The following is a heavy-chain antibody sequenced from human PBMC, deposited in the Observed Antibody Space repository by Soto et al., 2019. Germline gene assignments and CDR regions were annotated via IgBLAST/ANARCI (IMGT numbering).Heavy chain of an antibody. V-gene: IGHV3-23*01. CDR3: ARDRVTRADTAMGYYFDY. CDR2: MSGSGGST. J-gene: IGHJ4*02. D-gene: IGHD5-18*01. CDR1: GFTFSSYA. Sequence: GGSLRLSCAASGFTFSSYAMGWVRQPPGKGLEWVPAMSGSGGSTYYADSVKGRFTISRDNAKNSLYLQMNSLRDEDTAVYDCARDRVTRADTAMGYYFDYWGQGTLVTVSS.